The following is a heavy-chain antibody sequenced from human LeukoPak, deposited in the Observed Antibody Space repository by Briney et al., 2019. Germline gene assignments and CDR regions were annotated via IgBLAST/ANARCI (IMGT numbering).Heavy chain of an antibody. V-gene: IGHV4-34*01. CDR3: ARGKDIVGVPAANEIFDY. D-gene: IGHD2-2*01. CDR1: GGSFSGYY. Sequence: SETLSLTCAVYGGSFSGYYWSWIRQPPGKGLEWIGEINHSGSTNYNPSLKSRVTISVDTSKNQLSLKLSSVTAADTAVYFCARGKDIVGVPAANEIFDYWGQGTLVTVSS. CDR2: INHSGST. J-gene: IGHJ4*02.